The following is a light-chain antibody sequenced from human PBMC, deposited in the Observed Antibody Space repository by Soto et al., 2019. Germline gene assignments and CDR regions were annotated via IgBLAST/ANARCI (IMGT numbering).Light chain of an antibody. V-gene: IGLV2-11*01. CDR3: CSYAGSPRYV. Sequence: QSALTQPRSVSGSHGQSVTISCTGTGSDVGTYNYVSWYQQHPGKAPKVMIYDVSERPSGVPDRFSGSKSGNTASLTISGLQAEDEADYYCCSYAGSPRYVLGTGTKVTVL. CDR2: DVS. J-gene: IGLJ1*01. CDR1: GSDVGTYNY.